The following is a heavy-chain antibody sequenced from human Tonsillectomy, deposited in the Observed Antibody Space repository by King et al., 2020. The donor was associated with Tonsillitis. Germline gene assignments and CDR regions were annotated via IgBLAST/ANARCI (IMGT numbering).Heavy chain of an antibody. CDR1: GGSISSSSYY. D-gene: IGHD3-10*01. CDR2: IYYSGST. V-gene: IGHV4-39*01. J-gene: IGHJ4*02. Sequence: QLQESGPGLVKPSETLSLTCTVSGGSISSSSYYWGWIRQPPGKGLEWIGTIYYSGSTYYNPSLKSRVTISVDTSKKQFSLKLRSVTAADTAVYYCVLNFYGSGSYYKASEYWGQGTLVTVSS. CDR3: VLNFYGSGSYYKASEY.